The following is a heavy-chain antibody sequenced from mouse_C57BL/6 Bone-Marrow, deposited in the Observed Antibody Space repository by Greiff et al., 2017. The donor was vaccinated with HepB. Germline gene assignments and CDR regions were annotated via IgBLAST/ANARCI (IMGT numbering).Heavy chain of an antibody. CDR2: IDPENGDT. D-gene: IGHD1-1*01. CDR1: GFNIKDDY. Sequence: EVQLQQSGAELVRPGASVKLSCTASGFNIKDDYMHWVKQRPEQGLEWIGWIDPENGDTEYASKFQGKATITADTSSNTAYLQLSSLTSEDTAVYYCTTLYGRFWYFDVWGTGTTVTVSS. J-gene: IGHJ1*03. CDR3: TTLYGRFWYFDV. V-gene: IGHV14-4*01.